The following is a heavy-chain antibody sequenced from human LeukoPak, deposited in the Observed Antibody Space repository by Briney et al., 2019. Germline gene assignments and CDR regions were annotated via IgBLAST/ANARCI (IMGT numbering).Heavy chain of an antibody. J-gene: IGHJ6*02. Sequence: GRSLRLSCAASGFTFSTYAMHWVRQAPGKGLEWVSVIAFDGSKKYYADSVTGRFTISRDNSKNTLYLQMNSLRPEDTAVYYCTRGRYGMDVWGHGTTVIVSS. V-gene: IGHV3-30*04. CDR3: TRGRYGMDV. CDR2: IAFDGSKK. CDR1: GFTFSTYA.